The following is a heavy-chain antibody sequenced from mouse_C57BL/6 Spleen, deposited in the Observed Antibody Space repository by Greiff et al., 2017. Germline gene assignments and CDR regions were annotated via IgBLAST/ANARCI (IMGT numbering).Heavy chain of an antibody. V-gene: IGHV5-17*01. CDR1: GFTFSDYG. D-gene: IGHD2-2*01. CDR2: ISSGSSTI. J-gene: IGHJ3*01. Sequence: EVKLVESGGGLVKPGGSLKLSCAASGFTFSDYGMHWVRQAPEKGLEWVAYISSGSSTIYYADTVKGRFTISRDNAKNTLFLQMTSLRSEDTATYYCARGYGYDVGFAYWGQGTLVTVSA. CDR3: ARGYGYDVGFAY.